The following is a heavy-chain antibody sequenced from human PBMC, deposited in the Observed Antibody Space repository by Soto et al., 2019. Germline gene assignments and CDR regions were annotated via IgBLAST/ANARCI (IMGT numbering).Heavy chain of an antibody. CDR1: GCSISSSNW. Sequence: SETLSLTCAVSGCSISSSNWWSWVRQPPGKGLEWIGEIYHSGSTNYNPSLKSRVTISVDKSKNQFSLKLSSVTAADTAVYYCARVVRFLEWLSYYYGMDVWGQGTTVTVS. D-gene: IGHD3-3*01. CDR3: ARVVRFLEWLSYYYGMDV. V-gene: IGHV4-4*02. CDR2: IYHSGST. J-gene: IGHJ6*02.